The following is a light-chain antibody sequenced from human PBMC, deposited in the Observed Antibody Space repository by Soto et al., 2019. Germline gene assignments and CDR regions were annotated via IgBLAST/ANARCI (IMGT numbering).Light chain of an antibody. J-gene: IGKJ5*01. Sequence: EIVLTQSPGTLSLSPGERATLSCRASERLSSVYLAWYQQRPGQPPRLLIYGASNRATGIPDRLSGSGSGTDFTLTINSMQSEDFAVYYCQQYNNWPTFGQGTRLEIK. CDR2: GAS. CDR1: ERLSSVY. CDR3: QQYNNWPT. V-gene: IGKV3-20*01.